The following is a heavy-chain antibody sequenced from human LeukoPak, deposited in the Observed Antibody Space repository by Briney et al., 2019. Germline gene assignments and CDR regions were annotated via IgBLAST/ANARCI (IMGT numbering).Heavy chain of an antibody. V-gene: IGHV3-30*03. CDR3: ARDPDGGFDY. CDR1: GFTFSSYG. D-gene: IGHD2-15*01. Sequence: PGGSLRLSCAASGFTFSSYGMHWVRQAPGKGLEWVAVISYDGSNKYYADSVKGRFTISRDNSKNTLYLQMNSLRAEDTAVYYCARDPDGGFDYWGQGTLVTVSS. CDR2: ISYDGSNK. J-gene: IGHJ4*02.